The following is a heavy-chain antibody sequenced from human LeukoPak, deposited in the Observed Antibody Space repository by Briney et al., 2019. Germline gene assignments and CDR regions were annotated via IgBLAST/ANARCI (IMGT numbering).Heavy chain of an antibody. Sequence: GGSLRLSCAASGFTFSSYGMSWVRQAPGKGLEWVSAISGSGGSTYYADSVKGRFTISRDNSKNTLYLQMNSLRAEDTAVYYCAGRPTWELQRRKLLYFDYWGQGTLVTVSS. V-gene: IGHV3-23*01. D-gene: IGHD1-26*01. CDR2: ISGSGGST. CDR1: GFTFSSYG. CDR3: AGRPTWELQRRKLLYFDY. J-gene: IGHJ4*02.